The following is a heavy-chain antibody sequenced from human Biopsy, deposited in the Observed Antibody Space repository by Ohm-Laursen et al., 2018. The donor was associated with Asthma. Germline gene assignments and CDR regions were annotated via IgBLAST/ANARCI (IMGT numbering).Heavy chain of an antibody. Sequence: SVKVSCNSLGGTFNTYVIGWVRQAPGQGLEWMGGINSVFGTTTYPQKFQDRVTITADDSTSTVYMELSSLRSEDTAVYYCARKAGSCISRTCYSLDFWGQGTLATASS. D-gene: IGHD2-2*01. CDR3: ARKAGSCISRTCYSLDF. J-gene: IGHJ4*02. CDR2: INSVFGTT. CDR1: GGTFNTYV. V-gene: IGHV1-69*13.